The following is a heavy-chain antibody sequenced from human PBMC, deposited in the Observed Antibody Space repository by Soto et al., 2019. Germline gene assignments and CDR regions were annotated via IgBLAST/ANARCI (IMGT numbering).Heavy chain of an antibody. Sequence: SETLSLTCQVSGYSISSGDHWGWIRQPPGKGLEWIGSIYHSGSTYYNPSLKSRVTISLDTSENQFSLKLSSVTAADTAVYYCARGVANQAAAAANWFDPWGQGTLVTVSS. CDR2: IYHSGST. CDR1: GYSISSGDH. J-gene: IGHJ5*02. CDR3: ARGVANQAAAAANWFDP. D-gene: IGHD6-13*01. V-gene: IGHV4-38-2*02.